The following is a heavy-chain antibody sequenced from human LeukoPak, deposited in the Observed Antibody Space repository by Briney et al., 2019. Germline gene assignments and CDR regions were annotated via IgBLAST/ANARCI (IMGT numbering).Heavy chain of an antibody. Sequence: LSETLSLTCAVSGGSISGGGYSWTWIRQPPGKGLEWIGYIYYSGSTSYNPSLKSRVTISVDTSKNQFSLKLSSVTAADTAVYYCAREATMVRGLSWFDPWGQGTLVTVSS. J-gene: IGHJ5*02. CDR3: AREATMVRGLSWFDP. V-gene: IGHV4-61*08. D-gene: IGHD3-10*01. CDR2: IYYSGST. CDR1: GGSISGGGYS.